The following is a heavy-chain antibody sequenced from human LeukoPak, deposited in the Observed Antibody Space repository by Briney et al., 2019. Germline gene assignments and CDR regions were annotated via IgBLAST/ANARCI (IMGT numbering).Heavy chain of an antibody. CDR3: ARLGMRQQHPWSGSSYYYYYMDV. Sequence: ASVKVSCKASGGTFSSYAISWVRQAPGQGLEWMGGIIPIFGTANYAQKFQGRVTITADEPTSTAYMELSSLRSEDTAVYYCARLGMRQQHPWSGSSYYYYYMDVWGKGTTVTVSS. V-gene: IGHV1-69*13. J-gene: IGHJ6*03. D-gene: IGHD6-13*01. CDR2: IIPIFGTA. CDR1: GGTFSSYA.